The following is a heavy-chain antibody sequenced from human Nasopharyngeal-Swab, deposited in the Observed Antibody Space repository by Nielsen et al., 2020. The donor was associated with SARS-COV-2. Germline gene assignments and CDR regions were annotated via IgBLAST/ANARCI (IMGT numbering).Heavy chain of an antibody. Sequence: GESLKISCAASGFTVSSNYMSWVRQALGKGLEWVSVIYSGGSTYYADPVKGRFTISRDNSKNTLYLQMNSLRAEDTAVYYCARVPCSSTSCYVGGYGMDVWGQGTTVTVSS. CDR1: GFTVSSNY. D-gene: IGHD2-2*01. V-gene: IGHV3-53*01. J-gene: IGHJ6*02. CDR3: ARVPCSSTSCYVGGYGMDV. CDR2: IYSGGST.